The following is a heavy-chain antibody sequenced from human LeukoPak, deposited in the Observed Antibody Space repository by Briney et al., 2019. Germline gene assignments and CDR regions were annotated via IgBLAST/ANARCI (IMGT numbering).Heavy chain of an antibody. D-gene: IGHD6-19*01. V-gene: IGHV4-61*05. J-gene: IGHJ4*02. Sequence: SETLSFTCTVTGGFISSRSYYRGWIRQPPGKGLAWIVYIYYSGSTNYNPSLKSRVTISVDTSKNQFSLKLSSVTAADTAVYYCARGIRGGSGWYRRYFDYWGQGTLVTVSS. CDR3: ARGIRGGSGWYRRYFDY. CDR2: IYYSGST. CDR1: GGFISSRSYY.